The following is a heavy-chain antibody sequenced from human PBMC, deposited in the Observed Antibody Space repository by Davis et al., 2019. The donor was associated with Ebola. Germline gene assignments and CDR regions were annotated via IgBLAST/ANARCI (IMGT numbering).Heavy chain of an antibody. CDR3: ARGYDILTGYEETGFDY. V-gene: IGHV3-53*05. CDR1: GFTVSSNY. Sequence: PGGSLRLSCAASGFTVSSNYMSWVRQAPGKGLEWVSVIYSGGSTYYADSVKGRFTISRDNSKNTLYLQMNSLRAEDTAVYYCARGYDILTGYEETGFDYWGQGTLVTVSS. J-gene: IGHJ4*02. CDR2: IYSGGST. D-gene: IGHD3-9*01.